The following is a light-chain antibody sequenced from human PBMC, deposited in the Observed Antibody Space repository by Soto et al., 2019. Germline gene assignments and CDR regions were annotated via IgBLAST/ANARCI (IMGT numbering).Light chain of an antibody. CDR3: QSYDSSLSRYV. CDR1: SSNLGAPYD. Sequence: QSVLTQPASVSGAPGQTVIISCSGSSSNLGAPYDVNWFRQLPGTVPRLLIYGNNNRPSGVPDRFSGSKSGTSASLAITGLQAEDEADYYYQSYDSSLSRYVFGTGTKVTVL. J-gene: IGLJ1*01. V-gene: IGLV1-40*01. CDR2: GNN.